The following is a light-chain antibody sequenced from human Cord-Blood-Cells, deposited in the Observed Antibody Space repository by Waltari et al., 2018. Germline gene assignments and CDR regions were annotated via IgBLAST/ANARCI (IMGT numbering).Light chain of an antibody. V-gene: IGLV2-14*01. CDR3: SSYTSSSTLVV. CDR2: DVS. J-gene: IGLJ2*01. CDR1: SSDVGDYNY. Sequence: HSALTQPASVSGSPGQSITISCTGTSSDVGDYNYVSWYQQHPGKAPKLMIYDVSNRPSGVSTRFSGSKSGNTASLTISGLQAEDEADYYCSSYTSSSTLVVFGGGTKLTVL.